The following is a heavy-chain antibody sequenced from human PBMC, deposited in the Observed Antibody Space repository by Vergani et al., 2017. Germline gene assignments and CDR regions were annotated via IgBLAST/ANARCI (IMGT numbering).Heavy chain of an antibody. CDR3: ARMGGYDEGDAFRIGYFDS. CDR1: GDSISSGVYY. CDR2: IYSTGST. D-gene: IGHD3-22*01. J-gene: IGHJ4*02. Sequence: QVQLQESGPGLVKPSQTLSLPCSVSGDSISSGVYYWNWIRPHPGKGLEWIGSIYSTGSTHHNPSLRRRINMSVDTSKNQFSLKLNSVTAADTAMYYCARMGGYDEGDAFRIGYFDSWGPGILVTVSS. V-gene: IGHV4-31*03.